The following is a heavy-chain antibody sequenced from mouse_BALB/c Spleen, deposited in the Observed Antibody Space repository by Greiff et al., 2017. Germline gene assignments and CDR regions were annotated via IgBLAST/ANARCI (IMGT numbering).Heavy chain of an antibody. CDR1: GYTFTNYW. CDR2: IYPGGGYT. V-gene: IGHV1-63*02. CDR3: ARRGLRFNYFDY. Sequence: VQLQQSGAELVRPGTSVKISCKASGYTFTNYWLGWVKQRPGHGLEWIGDIYPGGGYTNYNEKFKGKATLTADTSSSTAYMQLSSLTSEDSAVYFCARRGLRFNYFDYWGQGTTLTVSS. D-gene: IGHD1-1*01. J-gene: IGHJ2*01.